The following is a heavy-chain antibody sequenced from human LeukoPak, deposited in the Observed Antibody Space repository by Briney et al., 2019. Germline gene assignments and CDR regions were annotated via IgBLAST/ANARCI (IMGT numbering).Heavy chain of an antibody. Sequence: GGSLRLSCAVSGFTFSSYAMSWVRQAPGKGLEWVSAISGSGGSTYCADSVKGRFTISRDNSKNTLYLQMNSLRAEDTAVYYCAKFTSPITMIVVVNFDYWGQGTLVTVSS. V-gene: IGHV3-23*01. CDR3: AKFTSPITMIVVVNFDY. CDR2: ISGSGGST. D-gene: IGHD3-22*01. CDR1: GFTFSSYA. J-gene: IGHJ4*02.